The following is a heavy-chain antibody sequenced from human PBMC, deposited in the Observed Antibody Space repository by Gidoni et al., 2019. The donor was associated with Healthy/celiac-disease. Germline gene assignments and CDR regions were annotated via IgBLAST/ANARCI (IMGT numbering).Heavy chain of an antibody. CDR3: AGLLGGVGYYFDY. CDR1: GYTLTGYY. J-gene: IGHJ4*02. Sequence: QVQLVQSGAEVKKPGASVKVSCKASGYTLTGYYMHWVRQAPGQGLGGMGWINPNGGDTNYAQKCQGRVPRTRDTSTSTAYRGLSRLRSDDTAVYYCAGLLGGVGYYFDYWGQGTLVTVSS. V-gene: IGHV1-2*02. CDR2: INPNGGDT. D-gene: IGHD3-16*01.